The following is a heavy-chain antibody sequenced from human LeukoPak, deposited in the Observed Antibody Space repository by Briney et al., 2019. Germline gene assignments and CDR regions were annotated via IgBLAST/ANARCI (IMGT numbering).Heavy chain of an antibody. CDR1: GFTFSSYD. J-gene: IGHJ5*02. CDR2: IGTAGDT. D-gene: IGHD6-13*01. Sequence: GGSLRLSCAASGFTFSSYDMHWVRQATGKGLEWVSAIGTAGDTYYPGSVKGRFTISRENAKNSLYPQMNSLRAGDTAVYYCARGIAAAGDNWFDPWGQGTLVTVSS. V-gene: IGHV3-13*01. CDR3: ARGIAAAGDNWFDP.